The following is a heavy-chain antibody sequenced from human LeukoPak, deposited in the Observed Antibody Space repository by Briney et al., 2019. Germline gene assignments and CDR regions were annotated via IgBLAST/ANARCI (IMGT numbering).Heavy chain of an antibody. CDR2: IYYSGST. J-gene: IGHJ3*02. V-gene: IGHV4-31*03. Sequence: SQTLSLTCTVSGGSISRGAHYWSWLRHHPGKGREWIGYIYYSGSTYYNPSLKSRVTRSVDTSKNQFSLKLSSVTAADTAVYYCAREEDYYDSSGYYLHGAFDIWGQGTMVTVSS. CDR1: GGSISRGAHY. D-gene: IGHD3-22*01. CDR3: AREEDYYDSSGYYLHGAFDI.